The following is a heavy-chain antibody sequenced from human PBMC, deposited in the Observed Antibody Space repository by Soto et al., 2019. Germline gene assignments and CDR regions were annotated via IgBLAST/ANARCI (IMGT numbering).Heavy chain of an antibody. CDR3: ATVEYSSSYDAFDP. CDR1: VYTFTRYH. D-gene: IGHD6-6*01. V-gene: IGHV1-46*01. CDR2: INPSGGST. Sequence: ASVRVSCTPSVYTFTRYHLHRVRQAPGQELEWMGIINPSGGSTSYAQKFQGSVTLIRDTSTITVYMELRSLRSVDMAVYYCATVEYSSSYDAFDPWGQGTMVTVSS. J-gene: IGHJ3*01.